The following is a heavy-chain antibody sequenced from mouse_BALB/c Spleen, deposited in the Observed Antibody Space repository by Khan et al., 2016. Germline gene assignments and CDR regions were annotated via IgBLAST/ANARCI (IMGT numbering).Heavy chain of an antibody. Sequence: EVQLQESGPSLVKPSQTLSLTCSVTGDSITSGYWNWIRKFPGNKLEYMGYISYSGSTYYNPSLKSRLSITRDTSKNQYYLQLNSVTTEDTATYYYATYYNHNYLYFDVWGAGTTVTVSS. CDR1: GDSITSGY. CDR2: ISYSGST. J-gene: IGHJ1*01. V-gene: IGHV3-8*02. CDR3: ATYYNHNYLYFDV. D-gene: IGHD2-12*01.